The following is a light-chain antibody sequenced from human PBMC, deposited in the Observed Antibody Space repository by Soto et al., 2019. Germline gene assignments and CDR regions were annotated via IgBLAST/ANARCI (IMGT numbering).Light chain of an antibody. CDR1: QSVLHSSNNENS. Sequence: DVVMTQSPDSLAVSLGYRSTINCKSRQSVLHSSNNENSVAWYQQKAGQRPKLLIYRASIRESGVPDRFSGSGSGTDFTLTISSLQAEDVAVYYCQQYYTGIAFGQGTRLEIK. J-gene: IGKJ5*01. CDR3: QQYYTGIA. V-gene: IGKV4-1*01. CDR2: RAS.